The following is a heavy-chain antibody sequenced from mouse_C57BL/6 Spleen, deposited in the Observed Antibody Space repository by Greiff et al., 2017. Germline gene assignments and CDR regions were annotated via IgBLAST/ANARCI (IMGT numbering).Heavy chain of an antibody. J-gene: IGHJ3*01. Sequence: QVQLQQSGAELVRPGASVTLSCKASGYTFTDYEMHWVKQTPVHGLEWIGAIDPETGGTAYNQKFKGKAILTADKSSSTAYMELRSLTSEDSAVYYCTRSRTGTGFAYWGQGTLVTVSA. D-gene: IGHD4-1*01. V-gene: IGHV1-15*01. CDR3: TRSRTGTGFAY. CDR1: GYTFTDYE. CDR2: IDPETGGT.